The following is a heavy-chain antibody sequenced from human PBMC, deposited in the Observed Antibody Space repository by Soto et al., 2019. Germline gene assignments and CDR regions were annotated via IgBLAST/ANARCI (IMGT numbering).Heavy chain of an antibody. D-gene: IGHD3-3*01. J-gene: IGHJ4*02. Sequence: DVELLESGGGLVQPGGSLRLSCAASGLSFISYAMSWVRQAPGKGLEWVSTISGSDGKTFYADSVKGRFSISRDTSKNMLYLQMNNLRGDDTAVYYCVRWSYLDYWGQGTRVTVSS. CDR2: ISGSDGKT. CDR1: GLSFISYA. V-gene: IGHV3-23*01. CDR3: VRWSYLDY.